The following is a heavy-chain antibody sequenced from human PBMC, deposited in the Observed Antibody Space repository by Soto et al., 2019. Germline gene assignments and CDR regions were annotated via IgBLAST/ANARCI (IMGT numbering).Heavy chain of an antibody. D-gene: IGHD3-16*02. Sequence: QVQLVQSGAEVKKPGASVKVSCKASGYTFTSYDINWVRQATGQGLEWMGWMNPNSGNTGYAQKFQRRVTRARNSSISTAYMELSSLRSEDTAVYYCARARGYYDYIWGSYRRELFDYWGQGTLVTVSS. CDR3: ARARGYYDYIWGSYRRELFDY. V-gene: IGHV1-8*01. J-gene: IGHJ4*02. CDR1: GYTFTSYD. CDR2: MNPNSGNT.